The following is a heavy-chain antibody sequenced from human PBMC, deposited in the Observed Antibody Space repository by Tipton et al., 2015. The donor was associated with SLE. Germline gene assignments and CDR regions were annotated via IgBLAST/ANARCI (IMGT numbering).Heavy chain of an antibody. V-gene: IGHV1-18*01. CDR1: GYTFTGYG. J-gene: IGHJ3*02. D-gene: IGHD2-2*02. Sequence: QSGPEVKKPGASVKVSCQASGYTFTGYGISWVRQAPGQGLEWMGWISGYNGDTNYAQKVQDRFTMTTDTSTSTAYMELRSLRSDDTAVYYCAREGDCSSTRCYTGDAFDIWGQGTMVTVSS. CDR3: AREGDCSSTRCYTGDAFDI. CDR2: ISGYNGDT.